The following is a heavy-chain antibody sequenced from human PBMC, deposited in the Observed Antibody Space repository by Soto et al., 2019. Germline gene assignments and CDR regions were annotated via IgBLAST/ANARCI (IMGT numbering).Heavy chain of an antibody. J-gene: IGHJ5*02. CDR1: GGTFSSYA. D-gene: IGHD3-10*01. V-gene: IGHV1-69*13. CDR3: ARGDYYVWGSYYMLGWFAP. CDR2: IIPIFGTA. Sequence: GASVKVSCKASGGTFSSYAISWVRQAPGQGLEWMGGIIPIFGTANYAQKFQGRVTITADESTSTAYMELSSLRSEDTAVYYCARGDYYVWGSYYMLGWFAPWGQGTLVTVSS.